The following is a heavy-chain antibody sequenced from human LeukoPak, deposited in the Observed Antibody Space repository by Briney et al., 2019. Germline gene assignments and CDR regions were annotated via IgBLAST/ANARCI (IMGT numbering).Heavy chain of an antibody. Sequence: GGSLRLSCAASGFTFSSYGMHWVRQAPGKGLEWVAVISYNGSNKYYADSVKGRFTISRDNSKNTLYLQMNSLRAEDTAVYYCARDRFVRYCSGGSCYSGSFDYWGQGTLVTVSS. J-gene: IGHJ4*02. CDR1: GFTFSSYG. CDR2: ISYNGSNK. CDR3: ARDRFVRYCSGGSCYSGSFDY. D-gene: IGHD2-15*01. V-gene: IGHV3-30*19.